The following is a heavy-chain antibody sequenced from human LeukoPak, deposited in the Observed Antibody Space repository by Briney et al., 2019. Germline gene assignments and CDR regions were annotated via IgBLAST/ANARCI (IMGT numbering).Heavy chain of an antibody. Sequence: ASVKVSCKASGGTFSSYATSWVRQAPGQGLEWMGGIIPIFGTANYAQKFQGRVTITADESTSTAYMELSSLRSEDTAVYYCASPSDDYDSSGYYFRWFDPWGQGTLVTVSS. V-gene: IGHV1-69*13. CDR1: GGTFSSYA. D-gene: IGHD3-22*01. CDR2: IIPIFGTA. CDR3: ASPSDDYDSSGYYFRWFDP. J-gene: IGHJ5*02.